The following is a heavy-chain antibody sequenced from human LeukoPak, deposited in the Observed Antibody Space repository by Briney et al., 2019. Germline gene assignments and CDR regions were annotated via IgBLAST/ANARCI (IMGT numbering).Heavy chain of an antibody. Sequence: GGSLRLSCAASGFTFSSYPMHWVRQAPGKGLEWVAVISYDGSGKHYADPVKGRFTISRDNSKNTLYLQMNSLRAEDTAVYYCAREGSSGYYPYWGQGILVTVSS. V-gene: IGHV3-30-3*01. CDR3: AREGSSGYYPY. D-gene: IGHD3-22*01. CDR2: ISYDGSGK. CDR1: GFTFSSYP. J-gene: IGHJ4*02.